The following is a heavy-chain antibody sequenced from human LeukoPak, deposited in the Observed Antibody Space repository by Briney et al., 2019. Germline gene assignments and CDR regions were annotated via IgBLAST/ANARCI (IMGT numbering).Heavy chain of an antibody. J-gene: IGHJ4*02. CDR1: GGSFSGYY. CDR2: IYYSGST. Sequence: SETLSLTCAVYGGSFSGYYWSWIRQPPGKGLEWIGYIYYSGSTNYNPSLKSRVTISVDTSKNQFSLKLSSVTAADTAVYYCARASDPYYDILTGYYQAYFDYWGQGTLVTVSS. CDR3: ARASDPYYDILTGYYQAYFDY. D-gene: IGHD3-9*01. V-gene: IGHV4-59*01.